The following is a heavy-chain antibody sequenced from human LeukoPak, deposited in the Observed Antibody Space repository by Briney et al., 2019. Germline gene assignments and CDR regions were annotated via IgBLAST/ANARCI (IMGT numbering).Heavy chain of an antibody. D-gene: IGHD3-10*01. J-gene: IGHJ4*02. V-gene: IGHV3-21*01. CDR3: ARVGGSGSYFDY. Sequence: GGSLRLSCAASGFTFSRYNMNWVRQAPGKGLEWVSSISSSSSYIYYADSVKGRFTISRDNAKNSLYLQMNSLRAEDTAVYYCARVGGSGSYFDYWGQGTLVTVSS. CDR1: GFTFSRYN. CDR2: ISSSSSYI.